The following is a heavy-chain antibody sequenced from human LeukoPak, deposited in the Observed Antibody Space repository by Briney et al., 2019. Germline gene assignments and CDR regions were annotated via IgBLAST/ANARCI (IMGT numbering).Heavy chain of an antibody. J-gene: IGHJ4*02. V-gene: IGHV3-21*01. CDR3: ARVPIRFLEWLLQGDFDY. CDR1: GFTFSSYS. Sequence: GRSLRLSCAASGFTFSSYSMNWVRQAPGKGLEWVSSISSSSSYIYYADSVKGRFTISRDNAKNSLYVQMNSLRAADTAVYYCARVPIRFLEWLLQGDFDYWGQGTLVTVSS. CDR2: ISSSSSYI. D-gene: IGHD3-3*01.